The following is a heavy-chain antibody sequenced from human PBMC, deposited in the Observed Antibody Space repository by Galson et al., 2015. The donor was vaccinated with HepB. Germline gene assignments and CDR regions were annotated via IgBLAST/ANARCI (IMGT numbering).Heavy chain of an antibody. J-gene: IGHJ5*02. CDR1: GGTFSSYA. V-gene: IGHV1-69*13. CDR3: ARVYCSGATCYSRRHNWFDP. Sequence: SVKVSCKASGGTFSSYAISWVRQAPGQGLEWMGEIIPLFGTTNYAQKFQGRVTITADESRTTAYMELSSLKSEDTAIYFCARVYCSGATCYSRRHNWFDPWGQGSLVTVSS. D-gene: IGHD2-15*01. CDR2: IIPLFGTT.